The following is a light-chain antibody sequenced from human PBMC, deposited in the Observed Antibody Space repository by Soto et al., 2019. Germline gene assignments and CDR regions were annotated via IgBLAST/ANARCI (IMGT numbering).Light chain of an antibody. CDR2: DAS. CDR3: QHRSNWPLT. CDR1: QSVSSN. V-gene: IGKV3-11*01. Sequence: EIVMTQSPATLSVSPGERATLSCRASQSVSSNLAWYQQKPGQAPRLFIYDASKRATGIPARFSASGSGTDFTLTISSLEPEDFAVYYCQHRSNWPLTFGGGTKVDIK. J-gene: IGKJ4*01.